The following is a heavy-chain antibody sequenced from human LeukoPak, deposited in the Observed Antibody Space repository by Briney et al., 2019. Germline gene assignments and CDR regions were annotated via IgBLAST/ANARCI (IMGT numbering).Heavy chain of an antibody. CDR1: GFTFSSYG. Sequence: PGGSLRLSCAASGFTFSSYGMHWVRQAPGKGLEWVAFIRYDGSNKYYADSVKGRFTISRDNSKNTLYLQMNSLRAEDTAVYYCAKGVGATPDYFDYWGQGPLVTVSS. J-gene: IGHJ4*02. CDR3: AKGVGATPDYFDY. D-gene: IGHD1-26*01. V-gene: IGHV3-30*02. CDR2: IRYDGSNK.